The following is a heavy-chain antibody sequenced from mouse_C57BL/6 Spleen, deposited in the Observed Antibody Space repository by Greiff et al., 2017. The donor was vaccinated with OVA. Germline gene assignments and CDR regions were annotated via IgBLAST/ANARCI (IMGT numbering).Heavy chain of an antibody. V-gene: IGHV1-50*01. CDR3: ARNYNYFDY. CDR2: IDPSDSYP. J-gene: IGHJ2*01. Sequence: QVQLQQPGAELVKPGASVKLSCKASGYTFTSYWMQWVKQRPGQGLEWIGEIDPSDSYPNYNQKFKGKATLTVDTSSSTAYLQLSSLTSEDSAVYYCARNYNYFDYWGQGTTLTVSS. D-gene: IGHD2-1*01. CDR1: GYTFTSYW.